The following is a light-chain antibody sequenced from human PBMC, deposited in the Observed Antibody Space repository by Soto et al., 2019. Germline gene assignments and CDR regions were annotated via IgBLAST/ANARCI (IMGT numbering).Light chain of an antibody. V-gene: IGLV2-14*03. J-gene: IGLJ3*02. Sequence: QSALTQPASVSGSPGQSITISCTGTSSDVGGYNYVSWFQQHPGKAPKLKIYEVSNRPSGVSNRFSGSKSSYTASLTISELQAEDEADYYCTSFTSSSTWVFGGGTQLTVL. CDR3: TSFTSSSTWV. CDR2: EVS. CDR1: SSDVGGYNY.